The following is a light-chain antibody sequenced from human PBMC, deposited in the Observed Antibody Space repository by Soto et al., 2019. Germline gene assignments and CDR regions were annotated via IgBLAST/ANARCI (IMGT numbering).Light chain of an antibody. CDR1: SSNIGAGSD. CDR2: GNN. Sequence: QSALTQPPSLSGAPGQTITISCTGSSSNIGAGSDVHWFQHLPGTAPKVLIYGNNNRPSGVPDRFSGSKSGTSGSLAITGLQAEHEADYYCQSYDSSRRAWVFGGGTKVTVL. J-gene: IGLJ3*02. CDR3: QSYDSSRRAWV. V-gene: IGLV1-40*01.